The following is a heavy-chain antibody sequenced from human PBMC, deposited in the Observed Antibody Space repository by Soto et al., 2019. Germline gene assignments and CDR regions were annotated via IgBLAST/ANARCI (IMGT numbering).Heavy chain of an antibody. CDR1: GFTFSTYA. D-gene: IGHD5-12*01. CDR2: ISFDGSNK. Sequence: QVQRVESGGGVVQPGRSLRLSCAASGFTFSTYAMHWVRQPPGKGLEWVAVISFDGSNKYYADSVKDRFTVSRDNSKNTLYVQMNSLRAEDTAVYYCGRDRRFGNGYNLGFDYWGQGTLVTVSS. CDR3: GRDRRFGNGYNLGFDY. J-gene: IGHJ4*02. V-gene: IGHV3-30-3*01.